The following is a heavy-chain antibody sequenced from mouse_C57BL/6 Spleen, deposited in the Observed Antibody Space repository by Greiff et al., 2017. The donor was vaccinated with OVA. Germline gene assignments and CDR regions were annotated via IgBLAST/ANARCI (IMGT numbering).Heavy chain of an antibody. CDR3: ARSGSNYLYYGMDC. CDR2: IYPGDGDT. CDR1: GYAFSSSW. J-gene: IGHJ4*01. D-gene: IGHD2-5*01. Sequence: VQLQQSGPELVKPGASVKISCKASGYAFSSSWMNWVKQRPGKGLEWIGRIYPGDGDTNYNGKFKGKATLTADKSSSTAYLQLSSLTSEDSAVYFCARSGSNYLYYGMDCWGQGTSGTVSS. V-gene: IGHV1-82*01.